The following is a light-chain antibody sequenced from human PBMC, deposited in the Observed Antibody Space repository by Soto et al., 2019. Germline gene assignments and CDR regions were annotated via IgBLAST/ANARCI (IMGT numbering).Light chain of an antibody. V-gene: IGLV1-44*01. J-gene: IGLJ1*01. Sequence: QSVLTQPPSASGNPGQRVTISCSGSSSNIGSNTVNWYQQLPGTAPKLLIYSNNQRPSGVPDRFSGSKSGTSASLAISGLQSEDEADYYCAAWDDSLTGLVFGTGTKLTVL. CDR3: AAWDDSLTGLV. CDR1: SSNIGSNT. CDR2: SNN.